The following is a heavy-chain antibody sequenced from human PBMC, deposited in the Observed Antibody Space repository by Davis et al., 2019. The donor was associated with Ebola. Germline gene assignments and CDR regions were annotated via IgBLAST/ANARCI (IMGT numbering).Heavy chain of an antibody. D-gene: IGHD3-10*01. J-gene: IGHJ4*02. CDR2: IIPVLDIT. CDR3: ATAPEGHTYGYLDF. CDR1: GGIFSHHV. Sequence: SVKVSCKASGGIFSHHVISWVRQAPGQGLEWMGRIIPVLDITNYAQEYQGRLNISADKSTNTAYMELSGLRSDDTAVYFCATAPEGHTYGYLDFWGQGTLVTVSS. V-gene: IGHV1-69*04.